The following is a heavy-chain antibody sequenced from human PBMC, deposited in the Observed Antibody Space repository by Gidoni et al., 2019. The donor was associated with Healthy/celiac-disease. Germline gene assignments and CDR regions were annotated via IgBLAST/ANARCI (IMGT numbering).Heavy chain of an antibody. CDR1: GFTFSSYS. J-gene: IGHJ4*02. Sequence: EVQLVESGGGLVKPGGSLRLSCAASGFTFSSYSMNWVRQAPGKGLEWVSSISSSSSYIYYADSVKGRFTISRDNAKNSLYLQMNSLRAEDTAVYYCARDPRSGRSGWYYFDYWGQGTLVTVSS. V-gene: IGHV3-21*01. CDR2: ISSSSSYI. D-gene: IGHD6-19*01. CDR3: ARDPRSGRSGWYYFDY.